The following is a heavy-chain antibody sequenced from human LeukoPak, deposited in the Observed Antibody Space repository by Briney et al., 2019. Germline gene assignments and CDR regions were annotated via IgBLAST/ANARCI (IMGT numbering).Heavy chain of an antibody. V-gene: IGHV1-8*02. J-gene: IGHJ5*01. CDR3: AREDYYDSSGYRTSANWFDS. D-gene: IGHD3-22*01. CDR2: MNPKSANT. CDR1: GYIFTNYD. Sequence: ASVKVSCKASGYIFTNYDIHWVRQATGQGLEWMAWMNPKSANTGYAQKFQGRVTVTRNTSISTAYMELSGLRSDDTAVYYCAREDYYDSSGYRTSANWFDSWGQGTLVTVSS.